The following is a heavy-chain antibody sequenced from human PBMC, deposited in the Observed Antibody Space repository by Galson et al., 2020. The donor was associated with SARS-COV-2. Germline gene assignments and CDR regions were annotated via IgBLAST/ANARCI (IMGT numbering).Heavy chain of an antibody. CDR1: GGSISSGDYY. Sequence: ETSETLSLTCTVSGGSISSGDYYWSWIRQPPGKGLEWIGYTYYSGSTYYNPSPKSRVTISVDTSKNQFSLKLSSVTAADTAVYYCARAGTVTLGDWFDPWGQGTLVTVSS. V-gene: IGHV4-30-4*01. CDR3: ARAGTVTLGDWFDP. D-gene: IGHD4-17*01. J-gene: IGHJ5*02. CDR2: TYYSGST.